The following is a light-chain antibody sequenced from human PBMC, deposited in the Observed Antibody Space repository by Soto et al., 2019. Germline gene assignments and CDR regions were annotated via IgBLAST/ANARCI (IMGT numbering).Light chain of an antibody. J-gene: IGKJ1*01. CDR3: QQYNNWPRT. CDR1: QSVSSY. V-gene: IGKV3-11*01. Sequence: IVLTQSPATLSLSPGERATLSCRASQSVSSYLAWYQQKPGQAPRLLIFDASNRATGIPARFSGSGSGADFTLTISSLEPEDFAVYYCQQYNNWPRTFGQGTKVDIK. CDR2: DAS.